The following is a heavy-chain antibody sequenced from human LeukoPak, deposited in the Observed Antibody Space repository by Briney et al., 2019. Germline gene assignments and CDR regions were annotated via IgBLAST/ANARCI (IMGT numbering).Heavy chain of an antibody. V-gene: IGHV3-21*01. CDR1: GFTFSSYS. Sequence: PGGSLRLSCAASGFTFSSYSMNWVRQAPGKGLEWVSSISSSSSYIYYAASVKGRFTISRDNAKNSLYLQMNSLRAEDTAVYYCARVPRAPYCGGDCPTTDYWGQGTLVTVSS. J-gene: IGHJ4*02. CDR3: ARVPRAPYCGGDCPTTDY. CDR2: ISSSSSYI. D-gene: IGHD2-21*02.